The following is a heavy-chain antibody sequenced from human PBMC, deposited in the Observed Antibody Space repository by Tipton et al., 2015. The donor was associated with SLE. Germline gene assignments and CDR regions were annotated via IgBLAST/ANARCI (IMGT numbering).Heavy chain of an antibody. CDR3: AKDIVVVVYYFDY. D-gene: IGHD2-15*01. J-gene: IGHJ4*02. V-gene: IGHV3-23*02. CDR2: INGRGDDT. CDR1: GFPFGNFG. Sequence: SLRLSCVASGFPFGNFGMTWVRQAPGKGLEWVSNINGRGDDTFYGDSVKGRFTVSRDNSKNTLYLQMNSLRAEDTAVYYCAKDIVVVVYYFDYWGQGTLVTVSS.